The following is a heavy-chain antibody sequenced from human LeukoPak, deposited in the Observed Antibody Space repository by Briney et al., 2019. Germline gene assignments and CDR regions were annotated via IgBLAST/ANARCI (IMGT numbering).Heavy chain of an antibody. CDR2: INWNGGST. D-gene: IGHD3-22*01. V-gene: IGHV3-20*04. Sequence: GGSLRLSCAASGFTFDDYGMSWVRQAPGKGLEWVSGINWNGGSTGYADSVKGRFTISRDNAKNSVYLQMNSLRAEDTAIYYCARVKRTYDSREQERDEYFQHWGQGTLVTVSS. CDR3: ARVKRTYDSREQERDEYFQH. J-gene: IGHJ1*01. CDR1: GFTFDDYG.